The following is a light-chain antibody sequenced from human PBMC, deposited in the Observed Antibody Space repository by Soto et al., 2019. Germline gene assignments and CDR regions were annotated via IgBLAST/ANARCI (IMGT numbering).Light chain of an antibody. J-gene: IGKJ4*01. CDR1: QSVSSN. V-gene: IGKV3-15*01. CDR2: GAS. Sequence: EIVMTQSPATLSVSPGERATRSCRASQSVSSNLAWYQQKPGQAPRLLIYGASTRATGVPARFSGSGSGTEFTLTISSLQSEDFAVYYCQQYSDWPLSFGGGTKVEIK. CDR3: QQYSDWPLS.